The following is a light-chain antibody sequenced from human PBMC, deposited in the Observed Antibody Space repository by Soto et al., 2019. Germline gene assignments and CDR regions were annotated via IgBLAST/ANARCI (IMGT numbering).Light chain of an antibody. Sequence: QSVLTQPPSASGSPGQSVTISCTGTSSDVGGYDYVSWYQQHPGKAPKLMIYGVSNRPSGTSDRFSGSKSGNTASLTISGLQADDEADYYCSSSTSSNTLVFGGGTKVTVL. CDR3: SSSTSSNTLV. J-gene: IGLJ3*02. CDR1: SSDVGGYDY. V-gene: IGLV2-14*01. CDR2: GVS.